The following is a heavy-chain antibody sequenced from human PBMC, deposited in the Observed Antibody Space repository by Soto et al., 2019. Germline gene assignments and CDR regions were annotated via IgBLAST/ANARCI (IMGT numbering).Heavy chain of an antibody. V-gene: IGHV4-4*07. Sequence: SETLSLTCTVSGGSISSYYWSWIRQPAGKGLEWIGRIYTSGSTNYNPSLKSRVTMSVDTSKNQFSLKLSSVTAADTAVYYCARESYYDSSGYLALLDPWGQGTMVTVYS. D-gene: IGHD3-22*01. CDR2: IYTSGST. CDR1: GGSISSYY. J-gene: IGHJ5*02. CDR3: ARESYYDSSGYLALLDP.